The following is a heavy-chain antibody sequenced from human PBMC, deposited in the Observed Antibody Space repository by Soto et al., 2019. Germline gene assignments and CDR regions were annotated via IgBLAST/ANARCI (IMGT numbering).Heavy chain of an antibody. J-gene: IGHJ4*02. D-gene: IGHD5-18*01. CDR1: GGSISSGGYS. CDR3: ASRSRNVDTAMDASFDY. CDR2: IYHSGST. V-gene: IGHV4-30-2*01. Sequence: SETLSLTCAVSGGSISSGGYSWSWIRQPPGKGLEWIGYIYHSGSTYYNPSLKSRVTISVDRSKNQFSMKLRSVTAADTAVYYCASRSRNVDTAMDASFDYWGQGTLVTVSS.